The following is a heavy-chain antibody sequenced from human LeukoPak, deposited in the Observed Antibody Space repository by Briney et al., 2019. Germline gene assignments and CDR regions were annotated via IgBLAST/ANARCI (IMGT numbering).Heavy chain of an antibody. D-gene: IGHD3-10*01. CDR2: IYYSGRT. CDR3: AREDSGSYYNYYYFCMDV. Sequence: SETLSLTCTVSGGSIGSYFWSWIRQPPGKGLEWIGYIYYSGRTNYNPSLKSRVTLSVDTSKTQFSLRLSSVTAADTAVYYCAREDSGSYYNYYYFCMDVWGKGTTVTISS. V-gene: IGHV4-59*12. J-gene: IGHJ6*03. CDR1: GGSIGSYF.